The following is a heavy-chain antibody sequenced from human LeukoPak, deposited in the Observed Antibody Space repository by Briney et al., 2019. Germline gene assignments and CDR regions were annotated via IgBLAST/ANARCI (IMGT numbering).Heavy chain of an antibody. CDR1: GFTFNSCA. Sequence: GGSLRLSCSASGFTFNSCAMHWVRQAPGKGLEWVALITYDDFYKYYGDSVKGRFTISRDNSKNTLYLQMNSLRPEDTAVYYCAKDRISMVRSSDIDNWGQGTLVTVSS. CDR3: AKDRISMVRSSDIDN. CDR2: ITYDDFYK. J-gene: IGHJ4*02. D-gene: IGHD3-10*01. V-gene: IGHV3-30*04.